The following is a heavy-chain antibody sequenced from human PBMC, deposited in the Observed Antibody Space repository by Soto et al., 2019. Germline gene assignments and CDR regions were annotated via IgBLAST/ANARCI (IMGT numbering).Heavy chain of an antibody. CDR1: GFSFSAYW. V-gene: IGHV3-7*01. CDR2: IKQDGSEQ. J-gene: IGHJ2*01. CDR3: ARDFDV. Sequence: EVQLVESGGGLVQPGGSLRLSCEASGFSFSAYWMSWVRQAPGKGLEWVANIKQDGSEQYYVDSVKGRFTISRNNAKNSLYLKMNSRRAEDTAVFYCARDFDVWGRGTLVTVSS.